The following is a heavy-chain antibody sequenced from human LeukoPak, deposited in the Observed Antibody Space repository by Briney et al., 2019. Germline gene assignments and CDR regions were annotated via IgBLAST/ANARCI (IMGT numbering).Heavy chain of an antibody. CDR2: ISGSGGST. Sequence: GGSLRLSCAASGFTFSSYAMSWVRQAPGKGLEWGSAISGSGGSTYYADSVKGRFTISRDNSKNTLYLQMNSLRAEDTAVYYCAHLANYYYGMDVWGQGTTVTVSS. CDR1: GFTFSSYA. CDR3: AHLANYYYGMDV. V-gene: IGHV3-23*01. J-gene: IGHJ6*02.